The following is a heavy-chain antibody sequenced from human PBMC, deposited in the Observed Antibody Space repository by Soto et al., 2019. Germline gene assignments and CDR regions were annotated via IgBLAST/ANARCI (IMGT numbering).Heavy chain of an antibody. CDR3: ARRERYYGSPGWFDP. D-gene: IGHD3-10*01. J-gene: IGHJ5*01. CDR2: VYYNENT. CDR1: GASINNFAYY. Sequence: QLQLQESGPGLVRPSETLSLTCSVSGASINNFAYYWGWIRQPPGKGLEWIGTVYYNENTYYNPSLKSPVAISVDTAKNQFSLTLRSVTAADTAIYFCARRERYYGSPGWFDPWGQGTLVTVSS. V-gene: IGHV4-39*01.